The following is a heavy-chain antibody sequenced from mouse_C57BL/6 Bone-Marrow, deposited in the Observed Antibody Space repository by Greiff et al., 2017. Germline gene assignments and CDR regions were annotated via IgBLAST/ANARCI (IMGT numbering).Heavy chain of an antibody. V-gene: IGHV14-1*01. D-gene: IGHD1-1*02. Sequence: VHVKQSGAELVRPGASVKLSCTASGFTFTDSYMPWVKQRPEQGLGWIGRIVPGDGDPEYAPKFTGKATLTAATSSTTAYLQLSSLTAEDTAVYYCTTDGGSSWFAYWGQGTLVTVSA. CDR3: TTDGGSSWFAY. CDR1: GFTFTDSY. J-gene: IGHJ3*01. CDR2: IVPGDGDP.